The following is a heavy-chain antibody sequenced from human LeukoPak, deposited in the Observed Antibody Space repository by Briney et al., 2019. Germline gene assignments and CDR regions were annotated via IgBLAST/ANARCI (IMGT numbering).Heavy chain of an antibody. J-gene: IGHJ6*03. V-gene: IGHV3-21*01. CDR2: ISTGSNYI. D-gene: IGHD3-9*01. CDR1: EFTFSSYS. CDR3: ARGGFDWLLFNYYYYMDV. Sequence: GGSLRLSCAASEFTFSSYSMNWVRQAPGKGLEWVSSISTGSNYIYYADSVKGRFTISRDNAKNSLYLQMNSLRAEDTAVYYCARGGFDWLLFNYYYYMDVWGKGTTVTISS.